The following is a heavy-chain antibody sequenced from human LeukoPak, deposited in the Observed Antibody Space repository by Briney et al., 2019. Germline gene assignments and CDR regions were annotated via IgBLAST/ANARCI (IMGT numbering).Heavy chain of an antibody. CDR2: IYSSGST. J-gene: IGHJ4*02. CDR1: GGSINNYY. CDR3: ARDGRYDAYETSIDY. V-gene: IGHV4-4*07. D-gene: IGHD5-12*01. Sequence: SETLSLTCTVSGGSINNYYWSWIRQPAGKGLEWIARIYSSGSTYYNPSLKSRVTMSVDTSKNQFSLKLRSVTAADTAVYYCARDGRYDAYETSIDYWGQGVLVTVSS.